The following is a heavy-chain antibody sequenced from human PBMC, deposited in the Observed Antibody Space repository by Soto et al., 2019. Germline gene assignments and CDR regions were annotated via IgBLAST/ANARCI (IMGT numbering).Heavy chain of an antibody. D-gene: IGHD2-8*02. CDR2: IWYDGSSK. J-gene: IGHJ4*02. Sequence: QVQLVESGGGVVQPGRSLRLSCTASGFTFSSYGMHWVRQAPGKGLEWVSVIWYDGSSKYDADSVNGRFTISRDNSKNTLYLQMNSLRAEDTAVYYCARDRVVYRPDNFDSWGQGTLVAVSS. CDR3: ARDRVVYRPDNFDS. CDR1: GFTFSSYG. V-gene: IGHV3-33*01.